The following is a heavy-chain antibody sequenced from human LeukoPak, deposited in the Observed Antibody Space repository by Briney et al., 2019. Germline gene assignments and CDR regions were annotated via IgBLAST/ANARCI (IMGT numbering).Heavy chain of an antibody. D-gene: IGHD6-13*01. CDR1: GFTFNIFG. CDR3: VKESAADATFHFDY. Sequence: PGGSLRLSCAASGFTFNIFGMHWVCQVPGNGLEWLAVLWADGNTAHYADSVKGRFTISRDSSENTLYLQMNSLRSEDTAVYYCVKESAADATFHFDYWGQGTLVTVSS. V-gene: IGHV3-33*06. CDR2: LWADGNTA. J-gene: IGHJ4*02.